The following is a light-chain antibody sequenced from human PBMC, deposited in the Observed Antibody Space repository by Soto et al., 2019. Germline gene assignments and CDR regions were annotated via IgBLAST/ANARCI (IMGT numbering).Light chain of an antibody. V-gene: IGKV3-20*01. CDR2: DAS. Sequence: VLTQSPATLSLSQGERATLSCRATESVVSNYLACYQLQPGQAPRLLNYDASSRATGIPDRFSGSGSGTDFTLTISRLEPEDFAVYYCQQYGSIPWTFGQGTKVDI. CDR1: ESVVSNY. J-gene: IGKJ1*01. CDR3: QQYGSIPWT.